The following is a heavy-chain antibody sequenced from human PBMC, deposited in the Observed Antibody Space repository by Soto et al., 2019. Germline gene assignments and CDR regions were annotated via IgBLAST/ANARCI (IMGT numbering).Heavy chain of an antibody. Sequence: EVQLLESGGGLVQPGGSLRLSCAASGFTFSSYAMSWVRQAPGKGLEWVSAISGSGGSTYYADSVKGRFTISRDNAKNTVNLQMNSLRADDTAVYYCATTAGSYDYYSMDVWGQGTTVTVSS. J-gene: IGHJ6*02. D-gene: IGHD1-26*01. CDR2: ISGSGGST. V-gene: IGHV3-23*01. CDR3: ATTAGSYDYYSMDV. CDR1: GFTFSSYA.